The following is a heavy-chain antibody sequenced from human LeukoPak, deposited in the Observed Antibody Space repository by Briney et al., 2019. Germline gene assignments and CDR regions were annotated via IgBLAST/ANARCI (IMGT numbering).Heavy chain of an antibody. D-gene: IGHD5-18*01. J-gene: IGHJ4*02. CDR1: GFTFSSYA. CDR3: ASKGIQLWLPHY. CDR2: ISYDGSNK. V-gene: IGHV3-30*04. Sequence: GRSLSLSCAASGFTFSSYAMHRVRQAPGKGLEWVAVISYDGSNKYYADSVKGRFTISRDNSKNTLYLQMNSLRAEDTAVYYCASKGIQLWLPHYWGQGTLVTVSS.